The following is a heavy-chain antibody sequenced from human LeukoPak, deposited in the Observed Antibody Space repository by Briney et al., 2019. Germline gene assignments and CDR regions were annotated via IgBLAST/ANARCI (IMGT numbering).Heavy chain of an antibody. CDR3: ARDWPPEYYYDSSGYYPDAFDI. CDR1: GGTFSSYA. J-gene: IGHJ3*02. V-gene: IGHV1-69*05. Sequence: SVKVSCKASGGTFSSYAISWVRQAPGQGLEWMGGIIPIFGTANYTQKFQGRVTITTDESTSTAYTALSSLRSEDTAVYYCARDWPPEYYYDSSGYYPDAFDIWGQGTMVTVSS. CDR2: IIPIFGTA. D-gene: IGHD3-22*01.